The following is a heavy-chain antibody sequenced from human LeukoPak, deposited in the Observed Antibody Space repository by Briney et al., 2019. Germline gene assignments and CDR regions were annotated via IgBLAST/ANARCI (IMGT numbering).Heavy chain of an antibody. D-gene: IGHD1-26*01. J-gene: IGHJ4*02. CDR2: FDPEDGET. CDR3: ARAPRGGASDY. CDR1: GYKFTELS. V-gene: IGHV1-24*01. Sequence: WASVKISCKVSGYKFTELSMHWVRQAPGKGLEWMGGFDPEDGETKYAQKLQGRVTMTTDTSTSTAYMEVRSLRSDDTAMYYCARAPRGGASDYWGQGTLVTVSS.